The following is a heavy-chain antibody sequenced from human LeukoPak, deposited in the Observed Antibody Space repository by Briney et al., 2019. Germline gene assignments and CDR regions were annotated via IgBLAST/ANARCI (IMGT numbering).Heavy chain of an antibody. CDR2: ISSSSGTI. J-gene: IGHJ4*02. Sequence: GGSLRLSCAASGFTFSTYSMIWVRQAPGKGLEWVSYISSSSGTIYYADSVKGRFTISRDNAEDSMYLQMNGLTDEDTAVYYCARKGSGWSSDYWGQGTLVTVSS. CDR1: GFTFSTYS. D-gene: IGHD6-19*01. V-gene: IGHV3-48*02. CDR3: ARKGSGWSSDY.